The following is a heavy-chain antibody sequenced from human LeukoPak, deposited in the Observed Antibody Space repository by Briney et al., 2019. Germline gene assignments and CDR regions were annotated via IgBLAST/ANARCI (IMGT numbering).Heavy chain of an antibody. J-gene: IGHJ6*03. Sequence: PSETLSLTCTVSGGSISSGNYFWSWIRQPAGKGLEWIGRIYTSGTTNYNPSLKTRVTISLDTSKNQFSLSLNSVTAADTAVYYCSRVVVGLIQNYYYYMDVWGKGTTVTVSS. V-gene: IGHV4-61*02. CDR3: SRVVVGLIQNYYYYMDV. CDR2: IYTSGTT. D-gene: IGHD2-15*01. CDR1: GGSISSGNYF.